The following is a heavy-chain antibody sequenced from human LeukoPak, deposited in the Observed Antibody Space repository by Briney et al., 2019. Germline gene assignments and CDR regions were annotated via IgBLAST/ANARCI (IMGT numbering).Heavy chain of an antibody. V-gene: IGHV4-59*08. Sequence: SETLSLTCTVSGDSLSGYYWGWIRQPPGKGLECVGYIHSSDGTAHNPSLKSRLTISIDTSKNQFSLTLRSVTAADTAVYYCARHVYGKGMYVWGKGTTVTASS. J-gene: IGHJ6*04. CDR3: ARHVYGKGMYV. CDR1: GDSLSGYY. D-gene: IGHD4-17*01. CDR2: IHSSDGT.